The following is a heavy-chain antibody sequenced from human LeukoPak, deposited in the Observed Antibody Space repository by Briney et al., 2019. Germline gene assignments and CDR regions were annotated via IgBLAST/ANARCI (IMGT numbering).Heavy chain of an antibody. CDR3: AKDGVGATSLDC. D-gene: IGHD1-26*01. CDR2: VSGSGGAT. J-gene: IGHJ4*02. Sequence: GGSLRLSCAASGFTFNNYAMSWVRQAPGMGLEWLSYVSGSGGATYYAASVKGRFTISRDSSKNTLYLQMNSLRAEDTAVYYCAKDGVGATSLDCWGQGTLVTVSS. V-gene: IGHV3-23*01. CDR1: GFTFNNYA.